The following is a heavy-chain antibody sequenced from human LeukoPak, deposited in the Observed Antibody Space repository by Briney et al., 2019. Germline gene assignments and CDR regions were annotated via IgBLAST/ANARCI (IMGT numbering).Heavy chain of an antibody. CDR3: ARGRPRLTYYYGSGSYLDY. CDR2: TYYRSKWYN. D-gene: IGHD3-10*01. CDR1: GDSVSSNSAA. V-gene: IGHV6-1*01. Sequence: SGPGLVKPSQTLSLTCAISGDSVSSNSAAWNWIRQSPSRGLEWLGRTYYRSKWYNDYAVSAKSRITINPDTSKNQFSLQLNSVTPEDTAVYYCARGRPRLTYYYGSGSYLDYWGQGTLVTVSS. J-gene: IGHJ4*02.